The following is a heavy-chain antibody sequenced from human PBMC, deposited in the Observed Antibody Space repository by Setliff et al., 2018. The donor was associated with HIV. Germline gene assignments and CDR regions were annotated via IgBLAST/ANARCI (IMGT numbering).Heavy chain of an antibody. V-gene: IGHV4-61*10. D-gene: IGHD5-18*01. CDR2: VHSTLST. Sequence: PSETLSLTCTVSGDSMTSGSFYWSWVRQPAGKGLEWIGQVHSTLSTNYNPSLKSRVTISVDTSKNQFSLKLSSVTAADTAVYYCASGEYNYGYRFDYWGQGTLVTVS. CDR3: ASGEYNYGYRFDY. CDR1: GDSMTSGSFY. J-gene: IGHJ4*02.